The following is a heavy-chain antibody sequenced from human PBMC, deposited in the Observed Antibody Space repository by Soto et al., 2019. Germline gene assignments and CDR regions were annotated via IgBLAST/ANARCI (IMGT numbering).Heavy chain of an antibody. CDR1: GFTFRSYG. V-gene: IGHV3-30*18. D-gene: IGHD1-1*01. CDR3: AKDFGINWYYFDC. CDR2: ISYGGSDK. Sequence: PGGSLRLSCAASGFTFRSYGMHWVRQAPGKGLEWVTLISYGGSDKYYADSVKGRFTISRDNSKNMLYLQMNSLGTEDTAVYYCAKDFGINWYYFDCWGQGTLVTVSS. J-gene: IGHJ4*02.